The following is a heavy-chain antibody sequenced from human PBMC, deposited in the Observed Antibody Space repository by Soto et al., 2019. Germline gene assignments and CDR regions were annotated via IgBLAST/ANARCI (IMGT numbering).Heavy chain of an antibody. J-gene: IGHJ3*02. CDR2: ISSSSSYI. V-gene: IGHV3-21*01. CDR1: GFTFSSYS. CDR3: ARGLPGSISGAFDI. D-gene: IGHD3-10*01. Sequence: EVQLVESGGGLVKPGGSLRLSCAASGFTFSSYSMNWVRQAPGKGLEWVSSISSSSSYIYYADSVKGRFTISRDNAKNSLYLEMNSLRAEDTAVYYCARGLPGSISGAFDIWGQGTMVTVCS.